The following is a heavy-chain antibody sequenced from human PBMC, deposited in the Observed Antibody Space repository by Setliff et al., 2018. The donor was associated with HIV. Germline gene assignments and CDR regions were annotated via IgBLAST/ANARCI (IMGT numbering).Heavy chain of an antibody. CDR2: IYHTGRT. Sequence: PSETLSLTCSVSGGSIDNNKYYWTWIRQPPGKGLEWTGSIYHTGRTYYNRSLTSRLSISLDTSKNQFSLNLHSVTAADTAVYYCARLSGGMVPNSWGQGTLVTVSS. CDR1: GGSIDNNKYY. CDR3: ARLSGGMVPNS. D-gene: IGHD3-10*01. V-gene: IGHV4-39*01. J-gene: IGHJ4*02.